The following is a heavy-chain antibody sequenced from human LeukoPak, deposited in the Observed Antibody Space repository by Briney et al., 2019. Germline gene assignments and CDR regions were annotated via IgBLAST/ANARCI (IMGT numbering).Heavy chain of an antibody. CDR3: ARHLSGSAMAHYFDF. V-gene: IGHV4-39*01. D-gene: IGHD2-2*01. CDR1: GDSISSGRNY. J-gene: IGHJ4*02. CDR2: VYYSGRT. Sequence: SETLSLTCTVSGDSISSGRNYRAWIRQSPLGLEWIASVYYSGRTDYNPSLQSRVSVSVDRSKNQVSLKLYSVTAADTAMYYCARHLSGSAMAHYFDFWGQGTAVTVSS.